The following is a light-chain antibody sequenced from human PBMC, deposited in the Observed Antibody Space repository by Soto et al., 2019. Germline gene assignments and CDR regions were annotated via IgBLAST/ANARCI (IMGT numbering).Light chain of an antibody. CDR1: QSVSSY. V-gene: IGKV3-20*01. CDR2: DES. J-gene: IGKJ1*01. CDR3: QKYGSSPWT. Sequence: ELVLTQSPATLSLSPGDSATLSCRASQSVSSYLAWYQQKTGQAPRLLIYDESNRATGIPDRFSGSGSGTDLTLTISRLEPEDFAVYYCQKYGSSPWTCGQGTKVDIK.